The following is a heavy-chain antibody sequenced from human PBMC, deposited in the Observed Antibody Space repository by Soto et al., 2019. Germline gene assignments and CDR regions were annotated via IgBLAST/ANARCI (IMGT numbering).Heavy chain of an antibody. J-gene: IGHJ4*02. CDR3: ARVGHYDYVWGSYRLDY. Sequence: QVQLVQSGAEVKKPGSSVKVSCKASGGTFSSYTISWVRQAPGQGLEWMGRIIPILGIANYAQKFQGRVTITADESTSTAYMELSSLRSEDTAVYYCARVGHYDYVWGSYRLDYWGQGTLVTVSS. CDR2: IIPILGIA. D-gene: IGHD3-16*02. CDR1: GGTFSSYT. V-gene: IGHV1-69*02.